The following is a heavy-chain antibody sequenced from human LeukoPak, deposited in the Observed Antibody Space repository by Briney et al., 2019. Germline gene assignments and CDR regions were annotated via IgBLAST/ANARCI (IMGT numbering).Heavy chain of an antibody. V-gene: IGHV4-59*08. Sequence: SETLSLTCTVSGGSVDNYYWSWIRQPPGKGLEYIGYVFYSGTTDYNPSLKSRVTISLDPPKKQFSLKLTSVNAADTAVYFCARGWWYANWYFDLWGRGTLVTVSS. J-gene: IGHJ2*01. CDR2: VFYSGTT. CDR1: GGSVDNYY. CDR3: ARGWWYANWYFDL. D-gene: IGHD2-15*01.